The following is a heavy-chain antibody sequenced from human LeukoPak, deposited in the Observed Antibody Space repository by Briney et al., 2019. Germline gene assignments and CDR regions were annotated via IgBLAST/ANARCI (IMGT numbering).Heavy chain of an antibody. CDR3: AKLTYGGNSGGSY. J-gene: IGHJ4*02. CDR1: GFTFSSYA. CDR2: ISGSGGST. V-gene: IGHV3-23*01. Sequence: GGSLRLSCAASGFTFSSYAMSWVRQAPGKGLDWVSAISGSGGSTYYADSVKGRFTIFRDNSKNTLYLQMNSLRVEDTAVYYCAKLTYGGNSGGSYWGQGTLVTVSS. D-gene: IGHD4-23*01.